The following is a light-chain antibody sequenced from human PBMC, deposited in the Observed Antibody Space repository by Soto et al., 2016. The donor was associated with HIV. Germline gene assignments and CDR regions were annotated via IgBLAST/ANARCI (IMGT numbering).Light chain of an antibody. CDR3: LQDYDRPYT. CDR2: ATS. Sequence: AIQMTQSPSSLSASLGDRVTITCRASQGIKNELGWYQQKPGKAPKLLIYATSSLGSGVPSRFSGSGSGTDFTLTISSLQPEDSASYFCLQDYDRPYTFGQGTKLEIK. V-gene: IGKV1-6*01. CDR1: QGIKNE. J-gene: IGKJ2*01.